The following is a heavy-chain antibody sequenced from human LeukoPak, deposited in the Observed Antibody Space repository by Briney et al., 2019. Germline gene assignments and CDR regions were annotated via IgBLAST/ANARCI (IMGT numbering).Heavy chain of an antibody. V-gene: IGHV4-4*07. Sequence: SETLSLTCTVSGGSISSYYWSWIRQPAGKGLEWIGRIYTSGSTNYNPSLKSRVTISVDTSKNQFSLKLSSVTAADTAVYYCARDDYVWGSGDYWGQGTLVTVSS. CDR2: IYTSGST. D-gene: IGHD3-16*01. CDR3: ARDDYVWGSGDY. CDR1: GGSISSYY. J-gene: IGHJ4*02.